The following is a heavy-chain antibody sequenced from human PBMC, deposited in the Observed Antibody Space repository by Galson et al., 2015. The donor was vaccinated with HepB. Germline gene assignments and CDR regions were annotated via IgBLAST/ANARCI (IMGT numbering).Heavy chain of an antibody. Sequence: SVKVSCKASGYTFTSYDINWVRQATGQGLEWMGWMNPNSGNTSYAQKFQGRVTMTRNTSISTAYMELSSLRSEDTAVYYCVKYSSSWYEVDYWGQGTLVTVSS. CDR1: GYTFTSYD. J-gene: IGHJ4*02. V-gene: IGHV1-8*01. D-gene: IGHD6-13*01. CDR2: MNPNSGNT. CDR3: VKYSSSWYEVDY.